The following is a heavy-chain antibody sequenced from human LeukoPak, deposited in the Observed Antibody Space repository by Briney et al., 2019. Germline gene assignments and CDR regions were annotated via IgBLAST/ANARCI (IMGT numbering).Heavy chain of an antibody. CDR1: GYTLTELS. CDR3: ARGMANWNDENPFAY. D-gene: IGHD1-20*01. V-gene: IGHV1-24*01. Sequence: ASVKVSCKVSGYTLTELSMHWVRQAPGKGLEWMGGFDPEDGETIYAQKFQGRVTMTEDTSTDTAYMELSSLRSEDTAVYYCARGMANWNDENPFAYWGQGTLVTVSS. CDR2: FDPEDGET. J-gene: IGHJ4*02.